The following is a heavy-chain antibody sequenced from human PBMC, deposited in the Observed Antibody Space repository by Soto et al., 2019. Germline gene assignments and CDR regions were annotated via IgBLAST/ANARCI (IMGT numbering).Heavy chain of an antibody. CDR3: ALSWLLQGGGLTNNGGTSAAFDI. J-gene: IGHJ3*02. V-gene: IGHV1-46*03. D-gene: IGHD3-22*01. CDR2: INPSGGST. CDR1: GYTFTSYY. Sequence: ASVKVSCKASGYTFTSYYMHWVRQAPGQGLEWMGIINPSGGSTSYAQKFQGRVTMTRDTSTSTVYMELSSLRSEDTAVYYCALSWLLQGGGLTNNGGTSAAFDIWGQGTMVTVSS.